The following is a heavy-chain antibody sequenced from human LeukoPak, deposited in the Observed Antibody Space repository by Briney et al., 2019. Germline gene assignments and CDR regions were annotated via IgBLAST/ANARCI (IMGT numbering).Heavy chain of an antibody. CDR3: ASIAAAYDAFDI. J-gene: IGHJ3*02. CDR2: ISDSGGST. CDR1: GFTFSSYA. D-gene: IGHD6-13*01. V-gene: IGHV3-23*01. Sequence: GGSLRLSCAASGFTFSSYAMSWVRQAPGKGLEWVSAISDSGGSTYYADSVKGRFTISRDNSKNTLYLQMNSLRAEDTAVYYCASIAAAYDAFDIWGQGTMVTVSS.